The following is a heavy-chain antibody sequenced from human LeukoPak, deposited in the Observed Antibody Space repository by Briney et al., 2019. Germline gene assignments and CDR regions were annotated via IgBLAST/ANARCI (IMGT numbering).Heavy chain of an antibody. V-gene: IGHV4-34*01. CDR1: GGSFSGYY. CDR3: ARGKDYYDSSGYLNY. CDR2: INHSGST. J-gene: IGHJ4*02. D-gene: IGHD3-22*01. Sequence: SETLSLTCAVYGGSFSGYYWGWIRQPPGKGLEWIGEINHSGSTNYNPSLKSRVTISVDTSKNQFSLKLSSVTAADTAVYYCARGKDYYDSSGYLNYWGQGTLVTVSS.